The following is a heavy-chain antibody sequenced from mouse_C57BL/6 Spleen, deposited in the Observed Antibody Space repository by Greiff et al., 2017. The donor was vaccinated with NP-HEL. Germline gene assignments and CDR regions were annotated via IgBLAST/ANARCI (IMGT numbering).Heavy chain of an antibody. CDR2: IDPSDSYT. D-gene: IGHD2-1*01. CDR1: GYTFTSYW. J-gene: IGHJ1*03. CDR3: ARWDGNYWYFDV. V-gene: IGHV1-69*01. Sequence: VQLQQPGAELVMPGASVKLSCKASGYTFTSYWMHWVKQRPGQGLEWIGEIDPSDSYTNYNQKFKGKSTLTVDKSSSTAYMQLSSLTSEDSAVYYCARWDGNYWYFDVWGTGTTVTVSS.